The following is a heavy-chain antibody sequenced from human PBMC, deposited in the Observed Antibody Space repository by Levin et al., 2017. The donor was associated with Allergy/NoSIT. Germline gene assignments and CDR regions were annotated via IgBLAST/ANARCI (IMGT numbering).Heavy chain of an antibody. J-gene: IGHJ6*02. Sequence: SPTLSLSCTVSGGSVSSGTYYWCWVRQPPGKGLEWIGYINYRGSTKYNPSLKSRVTISVDTSKNEFSLKLSSVTATDTAVYYCARNRIVVAGGNDYYYGMDVWGQGTTVTVSS. D-gene: IGHD6-19*01. CDR1: GGSVSSGTYY. CDR2: INYRGST. V-gene: IGHV4-61*01. CDR3: ARNRIVVAGGNDYYYGMDV.